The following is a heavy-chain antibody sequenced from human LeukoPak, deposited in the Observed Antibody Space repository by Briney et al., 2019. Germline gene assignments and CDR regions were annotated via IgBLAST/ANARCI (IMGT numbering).Heavy chain of an antibody. V-gene: IGHV4-39*07. Sequence: SETLSLTCTVSGGSISSSSYYWGWIRQPPGKGLEWIGSIYYSGSTYYNPSLKSRVTISVDTSKNQFSLKLSSVTAADTAVYYCAGESLVAYYGSDYWGQGTLVTVSS. D-gene: IGHD3-10*01. CDR1: GGSISSSSYY. J-gene: IGHJ4*02. CDR3: AGESLVAYYGSDY. CDR2: IYYSGST.